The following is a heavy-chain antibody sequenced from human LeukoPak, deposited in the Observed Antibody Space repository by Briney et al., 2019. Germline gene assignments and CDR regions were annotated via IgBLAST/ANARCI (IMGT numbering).Heavy chain of an antibody. Sequence: SETLSLTCAVYGGSFSGYYWSWIRQPPGKGLEWIGEINHSGSTNYNPSLKSRVTISVDTSKNQFSLKLSSVTAADTAVYYCARTYDGSGYYYAFDYWGQGTPVTVSS. CDR2: INHSGST. CDR1: GGSFSGYY. J-gene: IGHJ4*02. D-gene: IGHD3-22*01. V-gene: IGHV4-34*01. CDR3: ARTYDGSGYYYAFDY.